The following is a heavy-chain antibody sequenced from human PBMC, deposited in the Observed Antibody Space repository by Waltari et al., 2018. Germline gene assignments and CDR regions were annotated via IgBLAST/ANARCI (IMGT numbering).Heavy chain of an antibody. D-gene: IGHD2-2*02. CDR1: GFTFSNFG. CDR2: IWFDGSDK. V-gene: IGHV3-30*02. CDR3: AKDAFGNTYLDF. J-gene: IGHJ4*02. Sequence: QVNLVESGGGVVEPGGALRLSCATSGFTFSNFGMHWVRQAAGKGLEWVAVIWFDGSDKFYADAVRGRFTISRDNSARTLYLDMDSLRLDDTAMYYCAKDAFGNTYLDFWGQGTLVTVSS.